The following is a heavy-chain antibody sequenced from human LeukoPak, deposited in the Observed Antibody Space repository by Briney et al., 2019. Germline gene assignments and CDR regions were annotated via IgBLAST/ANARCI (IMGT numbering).Heavy chain of an antibody. CDR3: ARVAFRSSSYISGIDY. CDR2: IDSSGNT. D-gene: IGHD6-6*01. J-gene: IGHJ4*02. Sequence: PGGSLRLACAASGFTVGSNYMSWVRQAPGKGLEWVSLIDSSGNTYYGDSVRGRFTISRDNSKNTLYLQMSSLRAEDTAVYHCARVAFRSSSYISGIDYWGQGNLVTVSS. V-gene: IGHV3-53*01. CDR1: GFTVGSNY.